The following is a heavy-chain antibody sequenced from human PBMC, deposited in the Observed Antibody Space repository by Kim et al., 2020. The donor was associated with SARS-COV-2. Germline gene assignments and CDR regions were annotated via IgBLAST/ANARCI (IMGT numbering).Heavy chain of an antibody. J-gene: IGHJ4*02. CDR3: ARDPPGYSYGYVEVGY. Sequence: SVKVSCKASGGTFSSYAISWVRQAPGQGLEWMGRIIPILGIANYAQKFQGRVTITADISTSTAYMELSSLRSEDTAVYYCARDPPGYSYGYVEVGYWGQ. CDR1: GGTFSSYA. CDR2: IIPILGIA. D-gene: IGHD5-18*01. V-gene: IGHV1-69*04.